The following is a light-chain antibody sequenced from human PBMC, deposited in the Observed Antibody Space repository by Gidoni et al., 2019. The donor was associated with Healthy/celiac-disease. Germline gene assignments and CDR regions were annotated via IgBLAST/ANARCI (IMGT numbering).Light chain of an antibody. V-gene: IGKV3-11*01. CDR1: QSVSSY. Sequence: EIVLTQSPATLSLSPGERATLSCRASQSVSSYLAWYQQKPGQAPRLLIYDASNRATGIPARFSGSGSGTDFTLTISSLEPEDFAVYYCQQRSNWPFTFXPXTKVGIK. CDR3: QQRSNWPFT. CDR2: DAS. J-gene: IGKJ3*01.